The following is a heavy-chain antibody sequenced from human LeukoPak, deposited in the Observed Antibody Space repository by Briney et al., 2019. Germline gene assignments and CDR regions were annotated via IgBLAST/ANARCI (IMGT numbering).Heavy chain of an antibody. Sequence: SQTLSLTCAISGDSVSGNRAAWSWIRQSPSRGLEWLGRTYHRSRWYTDYHLSVKSRIAIKPDTSKNQFSLELKSVTPEDTAVYYCARVYYDSSGYWWFDPWGQGTLVTVSS. V-gene: IGHV6-1*01. CDR3: ARVYYDSSGYWWFDP. D-gene: IGHD3-22*01. CDR1: GDSVSGNRAA. J-gene: IGHJ5*01. CDR2: TYHRSRWYT.